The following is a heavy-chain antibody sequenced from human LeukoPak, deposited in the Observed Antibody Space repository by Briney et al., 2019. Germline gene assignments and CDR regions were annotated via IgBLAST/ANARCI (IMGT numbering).Heavy chain of an antibody. D-gene: IGHD5-18*01. J-gene: IGHJ6*03. Sequence: PSETLSLTCTVSGGSIISYYWSWIRQPPGKGLEWIGYIYYSGSTNYKSSLKSRVTISVDTSKNQFSLKLSSVTAADTAVYYCARTTEGGYSYGYFYYYYMDVRGKGTTVTISS. CDR3: ARTTEGGYSYGYFYYYYMDV. CDR1: GGSIISYY. V-gene: IGHV4-59*01. CDR2: IYYSGST.